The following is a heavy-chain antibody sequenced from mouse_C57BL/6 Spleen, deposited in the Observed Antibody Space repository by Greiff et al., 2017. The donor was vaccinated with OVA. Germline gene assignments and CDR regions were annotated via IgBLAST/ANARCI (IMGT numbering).Heavy chain of an antibody. J-gene: IGHJ1*03. Sequence: QVQLQQSGAELVKPGASVKMSCKASGYTFTSYWITWVKQRPGQGLEWIGDIYPGSGSTNYNEKFKSKATLTVDTSSSTAYMQLSSLTSEDSAVYYCARSEGYYEDFDVWGTGTTVTVSS. CDR3: ARSEGYYEDFDV. D-gene: IGHD2-4*01. CDR1: GYTFTSYW. CDR2: IYPGSGST. V-gene: IGHV1-55*01.